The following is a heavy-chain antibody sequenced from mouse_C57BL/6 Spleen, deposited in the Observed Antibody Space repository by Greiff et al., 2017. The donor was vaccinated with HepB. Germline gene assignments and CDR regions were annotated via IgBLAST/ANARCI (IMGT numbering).Heavy chain of an antibody. J-gene: IGHJ2*01. Sequence: EVQVVESGPGLVKPSQSLSLTCSVTGYSITSGYYWNWIRQFPGNKLEWMGYISYDGSNNYNPSLKNRISITRDTSKNQFFLKLNSVTTEDTATYYCARDGYYGSHYFDYWGQGTTLTVSS. CDR3: ARDGYYGSHYFDY. V-gene: IGHV3-6*01. CDR2: ISYDGSN. CDR1: GYSITSGYY. D-gene: IGHD1-1*01.